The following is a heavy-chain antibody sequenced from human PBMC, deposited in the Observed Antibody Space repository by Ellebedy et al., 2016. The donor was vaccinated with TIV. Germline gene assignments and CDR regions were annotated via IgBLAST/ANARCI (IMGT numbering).Heavy chain of an antibody. D-gene: IGHD6-19*01. CDR2: INPNSGGT. CDR3: ASDIAVAGLKVFDP. Sequence: AASVKVSCKASGYTFTGYYMHWVRQAPGQGLEWMGWINPNSGGTNYAQKFQGRVTMTRDTTISTAYMELSRLRSDDTAVYYCASDIAVAGLKVFDPWGQGTLVTVSS. V-gene: IGHV1-2*02. J-gene: IGHJ5*02. CDR1: GYTFTGYY.